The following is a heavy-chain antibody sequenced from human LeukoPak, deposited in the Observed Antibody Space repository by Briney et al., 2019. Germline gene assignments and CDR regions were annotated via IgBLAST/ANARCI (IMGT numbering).Heavy chain of an antibody. CDR1: GFTFSSYA. Sequence: QTGGSLRLSCAASGFTFSSYAMSWVRQAPGKGLEWVSNISGGDGSIYYADSVKGRFTISRDNAKNSLYLQMNSLRAEDTAVYYCARAGGGSGSYYNSNFDYWGQGTLVTVSS. CDR3: ARAGGGSGSYYNSNFDY. V-gene: IGHV3-23*01. D-gene: IGHD3-10*01. J-gene: IGHJ4*02. CDR2: ISGGDGSI.